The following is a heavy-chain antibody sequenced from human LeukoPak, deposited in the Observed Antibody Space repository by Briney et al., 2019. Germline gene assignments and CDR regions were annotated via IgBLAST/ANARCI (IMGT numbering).Heavy chain of an antibody. D-gene: IGHD3-22*01. J-gene: IGHJ4*02. CDR3: ARGYYYDSSGFDY. CDR2: INSDGSST. Sequence: GGSLRLSCAASGFTFSSYWMHWVRQAPGKGLVWVSRINSDGSSTRYADSVKGRFTISRDNAKNTLYLQMNSLRAEDTAVYYCARGYYYDSSGFDYWGQGTLVTVSS. V-gene: IGHV3-74*01. CDR1: GFTFSSYW.